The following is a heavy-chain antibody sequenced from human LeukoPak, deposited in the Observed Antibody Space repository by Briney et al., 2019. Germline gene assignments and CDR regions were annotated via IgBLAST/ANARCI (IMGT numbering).Heavy chain of an antibody. V-gene: IGHV1-18*04. J-gene: IGHJ3*02. CDR1: GYTFTDYY. CDR3: ARDRSHGDAFDI. CDR2: ISAYNGNT. Sequence: GASVKVSCKASGYTFTDYYMHWVRQAPGQGLEWMGWISAYNGNTDYAQKFQGRVTMTTDRPTSTGYMELRSLRSDDTAVYYCARDRSHGDAFDIWGQGTMVIVSS.